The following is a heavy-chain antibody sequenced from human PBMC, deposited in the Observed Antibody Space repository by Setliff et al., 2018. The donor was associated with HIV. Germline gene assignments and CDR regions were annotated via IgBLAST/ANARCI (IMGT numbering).Heavy chain of an antibody. Sequence: PSETLSLTCAVYGGSFSGYYWSWIRQSPGKRLEWIGEVNLSGGSKSNPSLKSRVTLSLDTSKNQFSLNLTSVTAADAGHYYCARGGAIAEGDSFDFWSLGKVVTVSS. CDR3: ARGGAIAEGDSFDF. J-gene: IGHJ3*01. CDR2: VNLSGGS. CDR1: GGSFSGYY. D-gene: IGHD3-16*01. V-gene: IGHV4-34*01.